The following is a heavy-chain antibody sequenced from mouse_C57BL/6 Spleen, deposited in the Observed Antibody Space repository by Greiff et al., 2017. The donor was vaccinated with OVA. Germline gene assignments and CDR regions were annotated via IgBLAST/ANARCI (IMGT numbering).Heavy chain of an antibody. J-gene: IGHJ4*01. CDR1: GYTFTGYW. V-gene: IGHV1-9*01. D-gene: IGHD3-1*01. Sequence: QVQLQQSGAELMKPGASVKLSCKATGYTFTGYWLEWVKQRPGHGLEWIGEILPGSGSTNYNEKFKGKATFSADTSSNTAYLQRSSLTTEDSAIYYCARTGPYYAMDNWGQGTSVTVSS. CDR2: ILPGSGST. CDR3: ARTGPYYAMDN.